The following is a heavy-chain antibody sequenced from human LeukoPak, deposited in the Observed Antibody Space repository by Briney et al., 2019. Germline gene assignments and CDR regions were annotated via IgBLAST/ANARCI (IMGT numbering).Heavy chain of an antibody. CDR2: LNPKSGGT. D-gene: IGHD3-22*01. V-gene: IGHV1-2*02. CDR1: GYTFTGYN. CDR3: ARGDLGYYYDRSGQIDY. J-gene: IGHJ4*02. Sequence: ASVKVSCKASGYTFTGYNIHWVRQAPGHGLEWMGWLNPKSGGTIYAQQFQGRVTMTRDTSISTAYMELSSRRSDDTAVYYCARGDLGYYYDRSGQIDYWGQGNLVTVSS.